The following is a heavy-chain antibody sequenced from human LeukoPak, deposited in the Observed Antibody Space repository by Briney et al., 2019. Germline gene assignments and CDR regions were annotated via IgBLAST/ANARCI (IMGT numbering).Heavy chain of an antibody. CDR2: INQNGSVK. J-gene: IGHJ4*02. CDR1: GFIFGDYW. V-gene: IGHV3-7*03. CDR3: TRTVNSASDF. D-gene: IGHD4-23*01. Sequence: GSLRLSCVASGFIFGDYWMRWVRQAPGKGLEWVATINQNGSVKYYVDSVKGRFTISRDNAKTSLFLQMNSLRIDDTAMYYCTRTVNSASDFWGQGTLVTVSS.